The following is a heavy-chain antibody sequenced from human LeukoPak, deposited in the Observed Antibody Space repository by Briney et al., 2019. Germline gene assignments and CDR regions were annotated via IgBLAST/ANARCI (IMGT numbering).Heavy chain of an antibody. CDR1: GGSISSSSYY. J-gene: IGHJ6*03. V-gene: IGHV4-39*01. CDR3: ARHQWHYYYYMGV. D-gene: IGHD6-19*01. CDR2: IYYSGDT. Sequence: SETLSVTCTVSGGSISSSSYYWGWIRQPPGKGLEWIGSIYYSGDTYYNPSLKSRRVTISVGTSKNQFSLRLSSVTAADTAVYYCARHQWHYYYYMGVWGKGSTVTVSS.